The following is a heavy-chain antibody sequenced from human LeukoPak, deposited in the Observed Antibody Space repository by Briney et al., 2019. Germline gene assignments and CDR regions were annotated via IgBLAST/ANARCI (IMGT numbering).Heavy chain of an antibody. J-gene: IGHJ3*02. CDR2: ISWNSGSI. CDR1: GFTFDDYA. Sequence: QPGGSLRLSCAASGFTFDDYAMPWVRQAPGKGLEWVSGISWNSGSIGYADSVKGRFTISRDNAKNSLYLQMNSLRAEDTALYYCAKDILDSGGTPDAFDIWGQGTMVTVSS. CDR3: AKDILDSGGTPDAFDI. D-gene: IGHD6-25*01. V-gene: IGHV3-9*01.